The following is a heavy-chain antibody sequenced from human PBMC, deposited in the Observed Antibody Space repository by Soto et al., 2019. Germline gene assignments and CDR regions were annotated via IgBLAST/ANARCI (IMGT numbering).Heavy chain of an antibody. J-gene: IGHJ4*02. V-gene: IGHV3-23*01. CDR2: ISPTGGST. CDR3: AKGKGGIFPNASGRFDH. D-gene: IGHD6-13*01. Sequence: EVQLLESGGNLVQPGGSLRLSCAGSGFPFSTYAVSWVRQTPGKGLEWVSAISPTGGSTYYAASVRGRFTISRDNSKNTVFLQMSGLRGEETAIYFCAKGKGGIFPNASGRFDHLGQGTVLSVSS. CDR1: GFPFSTYA.